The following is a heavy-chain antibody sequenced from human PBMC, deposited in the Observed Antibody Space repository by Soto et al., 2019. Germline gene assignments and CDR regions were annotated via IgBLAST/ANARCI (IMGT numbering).Heavy chain of an antibody. Sequence: QVHLVESGGGVVQPGWSLRLSCAASGFSISDYGMEWVRQAPGKGPEWVALISYDGSNTYYADSVKGRFTISRDNSKDTLFLQMTGLRREDTAVYYCAKGAGDRLSLGMDVWGQGTTVTVSS. D-gene: IGHD1-26*01. CDR3: AKGAGDRLSLGMDV. CDR2: ISYDGSNT. CDR1: GFSISDYG. J-gene: IGHJ6*02. V-gene: IGHV3-30*18.